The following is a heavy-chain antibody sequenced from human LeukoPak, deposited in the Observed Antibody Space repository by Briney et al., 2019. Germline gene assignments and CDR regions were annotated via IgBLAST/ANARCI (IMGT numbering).Heavy chain of an antibody. CDR2: IIPILGIA. CDR1: GGTFSSYT. CDR3: ASGEQWLVREAWGYFDY. J-gene: IGHJ4*02. D-gene: IGHD6-19*01. V-gene: IGHV1-69*02. Sequence: ASVKVSCKASGGTFSSYTISWVRQAPGQGLEWMGRIIPILGIANYAQKFQGRVTITADKSTSTAYMELSSLRSEDTAVYYCASGEQWLVREAWGYFDYWGQGTLVTVSS.